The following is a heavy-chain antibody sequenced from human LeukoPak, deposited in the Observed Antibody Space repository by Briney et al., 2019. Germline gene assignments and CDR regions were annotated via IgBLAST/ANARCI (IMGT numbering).Heavy chain of an antibody. D-gene: IGHD1-1*01. CDR1: GGSIGKTSYY. V-gene: IGHV4-39*07. J-gene: IGHJ4*02. CDR3: ARFKQLGRSFDS. Sequence: SETLSLTCTVSGGSIGKTSYYWGGIRQPPGKGLEWIGNIYYSGPTYYNPSLKSRVTISVDTSKNQFSLTLNSVTAADTAVYFCARFKQLGRSFDSWGLGSLVTVSS. CDR2: IYYSGPT.